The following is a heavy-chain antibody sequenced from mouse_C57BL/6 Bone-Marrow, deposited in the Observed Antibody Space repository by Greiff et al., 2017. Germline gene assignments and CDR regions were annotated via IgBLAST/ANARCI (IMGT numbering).Heavy chain of an antibody. CDR2: IHPNSGST. J-gene: IGHJ3*01. CDR3: ARSACSGSSYGFAY. CDR1: GYTFTSYW. Sequence: QVQLQQPGAELVKPGASVKLSCKASGYTFTSYWMRWVKQRPGQGLEWIGMIHPNSGSTNYNEKFKSKATLTVDKSSSTAYMQLSSLTSEDSAVYYCARSACSGSSYGFAYWGQGTLVTVSA. V-gene: IGHV1-64*01. D-gene: IGHD1-1*01.